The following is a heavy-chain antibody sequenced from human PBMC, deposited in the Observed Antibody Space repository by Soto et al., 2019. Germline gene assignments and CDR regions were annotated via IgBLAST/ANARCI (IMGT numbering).Heavy chain of an antibody. CDR2: ISAYNGNT. CDR3: ARDPDYSNYVTWFDP. V-gene: IGHV1-18*04. Sequence: ASVKVSCKASGYTFTSYGISWVRQAPGQGLEWMGWISAYNGNTNYAQKLQGRVTMTTDTSTSTAYMELRSLRSDDTAVYYCARDPDYSNYVTWFDPWGQGTLVTVSS. CDR1: GYTFTSYG. J-gene: IGHJ5*02. D-gene: IGHD4-4*01.